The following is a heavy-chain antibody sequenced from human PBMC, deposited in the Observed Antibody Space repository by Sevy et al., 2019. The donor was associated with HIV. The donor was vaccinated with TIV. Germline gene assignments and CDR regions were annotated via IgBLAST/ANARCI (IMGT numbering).Heavy chain of an antibody. CDR2: IYYSGGT. J-gene: IGHJ5*02. V-gene: IGHV4-59*01. CDR1: GGSISNYY. D-gene: IGHD1-26*01. CDR3: ARGNSGSYGWFDP. Sequence: SETLSLTCTVSGGSISNYYWNWIRQPPGKGLEWIGYIYYSGGTNYNPSLRLPVTMSADTPKNQFSLKLGFATAADTAMYYCARGNSGSYGWFDPWGQGTLVTVSS.